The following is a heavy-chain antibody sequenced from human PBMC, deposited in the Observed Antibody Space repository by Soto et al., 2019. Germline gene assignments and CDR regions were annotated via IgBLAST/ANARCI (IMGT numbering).Heavy chain of an antibody. D-gene: IGHD6-13*01. CDR2: INHSGST. CDR1: GGSFSGYY. V-gene: IGHV4-34*01. Sequence: LSLTCAVYGGSFSGYYWSWIRQPPGKGLEWIGEINHSGSTNYNPSLKSRVTVSVDTSKNQFSLKLSSVTAADTAVYYCAGGEQQLEYNWFDPWGQGTLVTVSS. CDR3: AGGEQQLEYNWFDP. J-gene: IGHJ5*02.